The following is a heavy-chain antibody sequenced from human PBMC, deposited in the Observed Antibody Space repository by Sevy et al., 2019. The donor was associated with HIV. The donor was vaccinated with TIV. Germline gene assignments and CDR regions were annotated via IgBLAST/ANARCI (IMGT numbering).Heavy chain of an antibody. CDR2: IRYDGSNK. CDR1: GFTFRTYG. Sequence: GGSLRLSCAASGFTFRTYGMQWVRQAPGKGLEWVAFIRYDGSNKYYADSVKGRFTISRDNSKNTLYLQMNSLRAEDTAVYYCARDRLGITISAEWGGGMDVWGQGTTVTVSS. V-gene: IGHV3-30*02. D-gene: IGHD3-3*01. J-gene: IGHJ6*02. CDR3: ARDRLGITISAEWGGGMDV.